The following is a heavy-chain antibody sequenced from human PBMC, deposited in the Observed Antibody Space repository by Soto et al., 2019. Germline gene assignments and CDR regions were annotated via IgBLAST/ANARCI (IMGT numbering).Heavy chain of an antibody. Sequence: QVQLVESGGGVVQPGKSLRLSCAGSGFTFSSYGMDWVRQAPGKGLEWVAVISYDGSNKYYADSVKGRFTISRDNSKNTLYLQLSSLRAEDTAVYYCAKDRMGAGVRGYFYYWGQGTLVTVSS. CDR3: AKDRMGAGVRGYFYY. D-gene: IGHD3-10*01. CDR2: ISYDGSNK. J-gene: IGHJ4*02. CDR1: GFTFSSYG. V-gene: IGHV3-30*18.